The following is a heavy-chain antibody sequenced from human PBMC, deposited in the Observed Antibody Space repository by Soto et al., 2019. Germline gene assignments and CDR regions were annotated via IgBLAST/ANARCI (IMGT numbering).Heavy chain of an antibody. D-gene: IGHD4-17*01. CDR2: IYYSGST. CDR1: GGSISSYY. CDR3: ARDNHYGPYNWFDP. V-gene: IGHV4-59*01. Sequence: SETLSLTCTVSGGSISSYYWSWIRQPPGKGLEWIGYIYYSGSTNYNPSLKSRVTISVDTSKNQFSLKLSSVTAADTAVYYCARDNHYGPYNWFDPWGQGTLVTGSS. J-gene: IGHJ5*02.